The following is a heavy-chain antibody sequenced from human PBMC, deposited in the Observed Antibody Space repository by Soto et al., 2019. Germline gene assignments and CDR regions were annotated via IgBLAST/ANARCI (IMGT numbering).Heavy chain of an antibody. D-gene: IGHD5-12*01. CDR2: IYYSGTT. CDR1: GGSISSGGHY. Sequence: QVQLQESGPGLVKPSQTLSLTCTVSGGSISSGGHYWSWIRQHPGKGLEWIGYIYYSGTTYYNPSLNRRTTISVDTTKNQFSLKLTSVNAAETAVYYCVREYSGYDTSRFDPWGQGTLVTVSS. CDR3: VREYSGYDTSRFDP. V-gene: IGHV4-31*03. J-gene: IGHJ5*02.